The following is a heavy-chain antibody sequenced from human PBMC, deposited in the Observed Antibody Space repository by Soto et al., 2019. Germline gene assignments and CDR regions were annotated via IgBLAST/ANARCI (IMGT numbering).Heavy chain of an antibody. CDR1: GFTVSSNY. V-gene: IGHV3-66*01. CDR2: IYSGGST. CDR3: ARSLGYSSGWPHAFDI. Sequence: GGSLRLSCAASGFTVSSNYMSWVRQAPGKGLEWVSVIYSGGSTYYADSVKGRFTISRDNSKNTLYLQMNSLRAEDTAVYYCARSLGYSSGWPHAFDIWGQGTMVTVSS. D-gene: IGHD6-19*01. J-gene: IGHJ3*02.